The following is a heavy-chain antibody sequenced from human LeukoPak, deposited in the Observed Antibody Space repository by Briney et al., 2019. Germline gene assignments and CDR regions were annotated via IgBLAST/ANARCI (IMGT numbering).Heavy chain of an antibody. J-gene: IGHJ4*02. CDR1: GFTFSSYG. D-gene: IGHD5-12*01. V-gene: IGHV3-33*01. CDR3: ASPGYGDYFDY. CDR2: IWYDGSNK. Sequence: GGSLRLSCAASGFTFSSYGMHWVRQAPGKGLEWVAIIWYDGSNKYYADSVKGRFTISRDNSKNTLYLQMNSLRAEDTAVYYCASPGYGDYFDYWGQGTLVTVFS.